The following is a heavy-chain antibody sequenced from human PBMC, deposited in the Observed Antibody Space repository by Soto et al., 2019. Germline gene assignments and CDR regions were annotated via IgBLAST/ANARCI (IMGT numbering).Heavy chain of an antibody. CDR3: AREYSSGWYYFDY. D-gene: IGHD6-19*01. CDR2: IYYSGST. V-gene: IGHV4-31*03. J-gene: IGHJ4*02. CDR1: GGSISSGGYY. Sequence: SETLSLTCTVSGGSISSGGYYWSLIRQHPGKGLEWIGYIYYSGSTNYNPSLKSRVTISVDTSKNQFSLKLSSVTAADTAVYYCAREYSSGWYYFDYWGQGTLVTVSS.